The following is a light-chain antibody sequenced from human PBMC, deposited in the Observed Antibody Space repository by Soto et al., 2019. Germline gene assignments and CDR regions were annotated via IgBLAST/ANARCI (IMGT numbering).Light chain of an antibody. J-gene: IGKJ1*01. CDR3: QQYDNFPQT. Sequence: ETVFTHSPGTLSMSPGEAATLSCKSSQTLGMNYLACYQQKPGQAPRLLIHRISIRAAGISDRFTGSASGTDFTLTIRRLEPEDFEIYYCQQYDNFPQTFGQGTKVDIK. V-gene: IGKV3-20*01. CDR1: QTLGMNY. CDR2: RIS.